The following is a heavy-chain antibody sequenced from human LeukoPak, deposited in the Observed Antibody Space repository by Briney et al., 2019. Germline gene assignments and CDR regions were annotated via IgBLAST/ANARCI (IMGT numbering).Heavy chain of an antibody. D-gene: IGHD2-15*01. CDR2: VSAYADNT. CDR3: ARDCIGCHGFDY. J-gene: IGHJ4*02. Sequence: GASVKVSCKASGYTFTSYDINWVRQATGQGLEWMGWVSAYADNTNYVQKIQGRVTMTTDTSTNTAYMELRSLRSDDTAVYYCARDCIGCHGFDYWGQGTLVTVSS. V-gene: IGHV1-18*01. CDR1: GYTFTSYD.